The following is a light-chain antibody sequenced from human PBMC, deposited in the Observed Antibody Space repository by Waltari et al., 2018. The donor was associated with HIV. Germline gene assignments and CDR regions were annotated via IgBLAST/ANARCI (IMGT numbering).Light chain of an antibody. V-gene: IGLV1-51*02. Sequence: QSVLTQPPSVSAAPGQQVTISCSGSSSNIGRNSVAWYQHLPGTAPKSVIYETNKRPSGIPARFSGSKSGTSGTLDITGLQTGDEADYYCGAWDNSLGGVVFGGGTKLTVL. CDR1: SSNIGRNS. CDR3: GAWDNSLGGVV. J-gene: IGLJ2*01. CDR2: ETN.